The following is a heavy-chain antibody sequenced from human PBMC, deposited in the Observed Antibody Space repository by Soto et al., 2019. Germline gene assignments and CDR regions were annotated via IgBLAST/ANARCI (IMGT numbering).Heavy chain of an antibody. CDR1: GYTFTSYA. J-gene: IGHJ6*02. D-gene: IGHD1-1*01. CDR3: ARDMGQLRYYYYGMDV. Sequence: ASVTVSCKASGYTFTSYAMHWVRQAPGQRLEWMGWINAGNGNTKYSQEFQGRVTITRDTSASTAYMELSSLRSEDTAVYYCARDMGQLRYYYYGMDVWGQGTTVTVSS. V-gene: IGHV1-3*01. CDR2: INAGNGNT.